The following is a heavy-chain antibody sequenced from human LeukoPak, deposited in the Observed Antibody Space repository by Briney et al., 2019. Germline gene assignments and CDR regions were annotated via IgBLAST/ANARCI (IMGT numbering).Heavy chain of an antibody. CDR2: IYHSGST. J-gene: IGHJ4*02. CDR1: GYSISSGYY. D-gene: IGHD6-19*01. V-gene: IGHV4-38-2*02. CDR3: ARDPAVAADY. Sequence: PSETLSLTCTVSGYSISSGYYWGWIRQPPGKGLEWIGSIYHSGSTYYNPSLKSRVTILVDTSKNQFSLKLSSVTAADTAVYYCARDPAVAADYWGQGTLVTVSS.